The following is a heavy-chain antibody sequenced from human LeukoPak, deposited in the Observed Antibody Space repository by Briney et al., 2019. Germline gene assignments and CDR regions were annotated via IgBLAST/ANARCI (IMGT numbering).Heavy chain of an antibody. J-gene: IGHJ4*02. CDR2: ISSTGAYI. CDR3: ARGLAAAGTRGPY. CDR1: GFTVSSNY. V-gene: IGHV3-21*01. D-gene: IGHD6-13*01. Sequence: GGSLRLSCAASGFTVSSNYMSWVRQAPGKGLEWVSSISSTGAYIYYADSLKGRFTISRDNAKNSLYLQMNSLRADDTAVYYCARGLAAAGTRGPYWGQGTLVTVSS.